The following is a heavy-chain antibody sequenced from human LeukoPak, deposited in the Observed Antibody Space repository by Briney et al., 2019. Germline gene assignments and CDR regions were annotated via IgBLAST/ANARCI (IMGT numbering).Heavy chain of an antibody. Sequence: SETLSLTCTVSGGSISSGSYYWNWIRQPAGKGLEWIGRGGGSNYNPSLKSRVTISIDTSKNQLSLKLRSVTAADTAVYYCATRGYSGLYYYMDVWGKGTTVTISS. CDR1: GGSISSGSYY. V-gene: IGHV4-61*02. J-gene: IGHJ6*03. D-gene: IGHD5-12*01. CDR2: GGGS. CDR3: ATRGYSGLYYYMDV.